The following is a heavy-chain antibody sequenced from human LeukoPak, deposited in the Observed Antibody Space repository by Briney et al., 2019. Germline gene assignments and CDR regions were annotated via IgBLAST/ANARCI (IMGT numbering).Heavy chain of an antibody. J-gene: IGHJ4*02. D-gene: IGHD4-17*01. Sequence: ASVKVSCKASGYTFTSYDINWVRQATGQGLEWMGWMNPNSGNTGYAQKFQGRVTMTRNTSISTAYMELSGLRSEDTAVYYCERGPIWNTVSRTGVLLNYWGQGTLVTVSS. CDR2: MNPNSGNT. CDR3: ERGPIWNTVSRTGVLLNY. CDR1: GYTFTSYD. V-gene: IGHV1-8*01.